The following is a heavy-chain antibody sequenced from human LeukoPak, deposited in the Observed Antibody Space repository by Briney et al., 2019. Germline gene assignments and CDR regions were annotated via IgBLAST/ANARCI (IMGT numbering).Heavy chain of an antibody. J-gene: IGHJ4*02. CDR2: IGGSGIGHST. Sequence: AGGSLRLSCVGSGFTFSTHGMNWVRQAPGKGLEWVSGIGGSGIGHSTHYADSVKGRFTISRDNSKNTLYLLMNSLRAEDTAVYNCAKSVLLWGSYRQHPIDSWGQGSLVTVSS. V-gene: IGHV3-23*01. D-gene: IGHD3-16*02. CDR1: GFTFSTHG. CDR3: AKSVLLWGSYRQHPIDS.